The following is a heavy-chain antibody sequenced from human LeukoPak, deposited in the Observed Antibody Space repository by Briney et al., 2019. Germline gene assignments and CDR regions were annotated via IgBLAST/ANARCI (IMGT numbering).Heavy chain of an antibody. D-gene: IGHD6-25*01. J-gene: IGHJ4*02. CDR1: GFSFSSYG. CDR3: ASIRIAAGDFDY. V-gene: IGHV3-30*03. Sequence: GRSLRLSCAASGFSFSSYGMHWVRQAPGKGLEWVAVISYDGSNKYYADSVKGRFTISRDNSKNTLYLQMNSLRAEDTAVYYCASIRIAAGDFDYWGQGTLVTVSS. CDR2: ISYDGSNK.